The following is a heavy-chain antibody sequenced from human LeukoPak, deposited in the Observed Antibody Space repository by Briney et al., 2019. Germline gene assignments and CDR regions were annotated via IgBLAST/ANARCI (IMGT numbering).Heavy chain of an antibody. CDR2: ISGSGGST. V-gene: IGHV3-23*01. CDR3: AKDQFSRGLNWFDP. CDR1: GGTFSSYA. J-gene: IGHJ5*02. Sequence: PGGSLRLSCAASGGTFSSYAMSWVRQAPGKGLEWVSAISGSGGSTYYADSVKGRFTISRDNSKNTLYLQMNSLRAEDAAVYYCAKDQFSRGLNWFDPWGQGTLVTVSS. D-gene: IGHD6-19*01.